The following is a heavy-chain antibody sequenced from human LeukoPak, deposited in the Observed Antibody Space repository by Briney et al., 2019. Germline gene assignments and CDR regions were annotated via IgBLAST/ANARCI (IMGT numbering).Heavy chain of an antibody. CDR1: GFTFSSYS. CDR3: ASLEDYYYYMDA. J-gene: IGHJ6*03. Sequence: KPGGSLRLSCAASGFTFSSYSMNWVRQAPGKGLEWVSSISSSSSYIYYADSVKGRFTISRDNAKNSLYLQMNSLRAEDTAVYYCASLEDYYYYMDAWGKGTTVTVSS. D-gene: IGHD3-3*01. CDR2: ISSSSSYI. V-gene: IGHV3-21*01.